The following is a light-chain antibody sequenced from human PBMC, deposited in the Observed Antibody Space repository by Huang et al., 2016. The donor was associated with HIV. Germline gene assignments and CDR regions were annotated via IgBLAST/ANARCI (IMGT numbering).Light chain of an antibody. CDR2: WAS. J-gene: IGKJ3*01. Sequence: DIVMTQSPDSLAVSLGERATINCKSSQSILYSSTDKSYLAWYHQKPGQPPKLLIYWASTRESGVSDRFSGSGSGTDFTLTISSLQAEDVAVYYCQQYYSSPFTFGPGTKVDIK. V-gene: IGKV4-1*01. CDR1: QSILYSSTDKSY. CDR3: QQYYSSPFT.